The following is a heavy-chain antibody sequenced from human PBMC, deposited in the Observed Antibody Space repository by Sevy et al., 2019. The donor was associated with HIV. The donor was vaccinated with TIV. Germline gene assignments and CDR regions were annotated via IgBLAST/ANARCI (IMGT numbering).Heavy chain of an antibody. J-gene: IGHJ4*02. D-gene: IGHD3-22*01. CDR3: AKSKHYYDSSGNPYYFDY. V-gene: IGHV3-23*01. CDR1: GFTFSSYA. Sequence: GGSLRLSCAASGFTFSSYAMSWVRQAPGKGLEWVSAISGSGGSTYYADSVKGRFTISRDNSKNTLYLQMNSLRAEDTAVYYCAKSKHYYDSSGNPYYFDYWGQGTLVTVSS. CDR2: ISGSGGST.